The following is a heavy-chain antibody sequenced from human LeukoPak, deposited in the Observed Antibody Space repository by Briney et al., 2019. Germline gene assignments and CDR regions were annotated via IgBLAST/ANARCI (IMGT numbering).Heavy chain of an antibody. CDR3: ARDQPYCSSTSCYALGWFDP. V-gene: IGHV1-2*02. D-gene: IGHD2-2*01. J-gene: IGHJ5*02. CDR1: GYTFTSYG. Sequence: ASVKVSCKASGYTFTSYGISWVRQAPGQGLEWMGWINPNSGGTNYAQKFQGRVTMTRDTSISTAYMELSRLRSDDTAVYYCARDQPYCSSTSCYALGWFDPWGQGTLVTVSS. CDR2: INPNSGGT.